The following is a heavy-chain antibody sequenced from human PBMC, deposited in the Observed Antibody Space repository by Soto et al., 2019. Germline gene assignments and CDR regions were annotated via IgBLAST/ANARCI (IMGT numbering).Heavy chain of an antibody. CDR2: IYYSGST. CDR1: GGSISSGGYY. V-gene: IGHV4-31*03. Sequence: SETLSLTCTVSGGSISSGGYYWSWIRQHPGKGLEWIGYIYYSGSTYYNPSLKSRVTISVDTSKNQFSLRLSSVTAADTAVYYCARRYGYSFDYWGQGTLVTVSS. CDR3: ARRYGYSFDY. J-gene: IGHJ4*02. D-gene: IGHD1-1*01.